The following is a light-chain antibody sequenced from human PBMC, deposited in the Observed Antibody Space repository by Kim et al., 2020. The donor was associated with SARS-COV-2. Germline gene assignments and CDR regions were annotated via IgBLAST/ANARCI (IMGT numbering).Light chain of an antibody. J-gene: IGLJ2*01. Sequence: SYELTQPPSVSVSPGQTASITCSGDKLGDKYACWYQQKPGQSPVVVIYQDSKRPSGIPERFSGSNSGNTATLTIRGTQAMDEADYYCQAWDSREVFGGGT. V-gene: IGLV3-1*01. CDR3: QAWDSREV. CDR1: KLGDKY. CDR2: QDS.